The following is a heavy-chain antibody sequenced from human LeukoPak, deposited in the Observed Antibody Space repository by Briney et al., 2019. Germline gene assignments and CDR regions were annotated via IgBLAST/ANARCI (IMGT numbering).Heavy chain of an antibody. CDR3: ARVSLPAQDNRPLDS. Sequence: ASVKVSCKASGYTFTGYYIYWVRQAPGQGLEWMGWINPNSGATKFVQKFQAGVTLTRDTSINTAYMEVSELTSDDTAVYYCARVSLPAQDNRPLDSWGQGTLVTVSS. J-gene: IGHJ4*02. D-gene: IGHD2/OR15-2a*01. CDR2: INPNSGAT. V-gene: IGHV1-2*02. CDR1: GYTFTGYY.